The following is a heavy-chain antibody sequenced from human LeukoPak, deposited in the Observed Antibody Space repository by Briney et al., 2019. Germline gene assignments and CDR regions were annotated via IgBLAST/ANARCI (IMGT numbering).Heavy chain of an antibody. CDR2: IYTSGST. D-gene: IGHD4-17*01. J-gene: IGHJ4*02. Sequence: SETLSLTCTVSGGSISSYYWSWIRQPPGKGLEWTGYIYTSGSTNYNPSLKSRVTISVDTSKNQFSLKLSSVTAADTAVYYCARLDYGDIHFDYWGQGTLVTVSS. V-gene: IGHV4-4*09. CDR3: ARLDYGDIHFDY. CDR1: GGSISSYY.